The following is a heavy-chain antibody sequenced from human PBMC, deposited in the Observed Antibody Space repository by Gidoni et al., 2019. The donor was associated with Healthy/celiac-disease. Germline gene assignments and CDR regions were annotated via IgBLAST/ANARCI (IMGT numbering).Heavy chain of an antibody. CDR2: INSNSGGT. V-gene: IGHV1-2*02. Sequence: QVQLVQSGAEVKKPGASVKVSCKASGYTFTGYYMHWVRQAPGQGLEWMGWINSNSGGTNYAQKFQGRVTMTRDTSISTAYMELSRLRSDDTAVYYCARDAGGGVIVIENWFDPWGQGTLVTVSS. CDR3: ARDAGGGVIVIENWFDP. J-gene: IGHJ5*02. D-gene: IGHD3-16*02. CDR1: GYTFTGYY.